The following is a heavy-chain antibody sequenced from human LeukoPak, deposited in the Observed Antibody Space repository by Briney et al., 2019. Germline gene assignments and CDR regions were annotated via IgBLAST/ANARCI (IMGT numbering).Heavy chain of an antibody. V-gene: IGHV3-9*03. J-gene: IGHJ4*02. CDR1: GFTFDDYA. CDR3: AKDTQYDFWSGYWDY. CDR2: ISWNSGSI. Sequence: GGYLRLSCAAYGFTFDDYAMHRLRQAPGQGLEWVSGISWNSGSIGYADSVKGRFTSSRANAKNSLYLQMNSLRAEDMALYYYAKDTQYDFWSGYWDYWGQGTLVTVSS. D-gene: IGHD3-3*01.